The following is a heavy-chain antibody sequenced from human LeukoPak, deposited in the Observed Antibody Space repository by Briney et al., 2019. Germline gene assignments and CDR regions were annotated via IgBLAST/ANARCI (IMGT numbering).Heavy chain of an antibody. CDR2: IYHSGST. CDR3: ARVATIFGVADLNWFDP. Sequence: PSETLSLTCTVSGYSISSGYYWGWIRQPPGKGLEWIGSIYHSGSTYYNPSLKSRVTISVDTSKNQFSLKPSSVTAADTAVYYCARVATIFGVADLNWFDPWGQGTLVTVSS. D-gene: IGHD3-3*01. J-gene: IGHJ5*02. V-gene: IGHV4-38-2*02. CDR1: GYSISSGYY.